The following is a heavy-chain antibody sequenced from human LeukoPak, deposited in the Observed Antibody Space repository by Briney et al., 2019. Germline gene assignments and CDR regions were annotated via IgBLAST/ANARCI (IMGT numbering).Heavy chain of an antibody. CDR2: ISVSGDST. V-gene: IGHV3-23*01. CDR3: TKRLRGSSNWFYFDY. J-gene: IGHJ4*02. CDR1: GFTFNTYA. D-gene: IGHD6-13*01. Sequence: GGSLRLSCAASGFTFNTYAMSWVRQAPGKGLEWVSGISVSGDSTYYADSVKGRFTIPRDNSKNTLYLQLNSLRADDTAVYFCTKRLRGSSNWFYFDYWGQGTLATVSS.